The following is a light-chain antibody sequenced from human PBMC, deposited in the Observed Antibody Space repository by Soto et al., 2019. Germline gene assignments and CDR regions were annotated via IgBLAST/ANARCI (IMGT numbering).Light chain of an antibody. V-gene: IGKV1-39*01. CDR1: QSISSY. CDR3: QQSYSTLT. J-gene: IGKJ4*01. Sequence: DFQMTQSPSSLSASVGDRVTITCRASQSISSYLNWYQQKPGKAPKLLIYAATSLQSGVPSRISGSGSGTDFTLTISSLQPEDFATYYCQQSYSTLTFGGGTKVEIK. CDR2: AAT.